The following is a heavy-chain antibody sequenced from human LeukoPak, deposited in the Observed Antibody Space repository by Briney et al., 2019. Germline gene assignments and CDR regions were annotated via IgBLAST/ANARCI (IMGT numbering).Heavy chain of an antibody. V-gene: IGHV3-23*01. J-gene: IGHJ3*02. CDR1: EFTFSSYA. Sequence: GGSLRLSCAASEFTFSSYAMSWVRQAPGKGLEWVSAISDSGISTYYADSVKGRFTISRDNSKNTLYLQMNSLRGEDTAVYYCATRSGLLDAFDIWGQGTMVTVSS. D-gene: IGHD1-26*01. CDR2: ISDSGIST. CDR3: ATRSGLLDAFDI.